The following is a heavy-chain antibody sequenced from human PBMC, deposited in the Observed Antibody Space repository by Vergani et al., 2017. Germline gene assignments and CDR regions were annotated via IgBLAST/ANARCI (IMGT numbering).Heavy chain of an antibody. V-gene: IGHV4-39*01. CDR1: GGSISSSSYY. Sequence: QVQLQQWGAGLLKPSETLSLTCAVSGGSISSSSYYWGWIRQPPGKGLEWIGNIYYSGTTYYNPSLKSRVTISVDTSENQFSLKLSSVTAADTAVYYGARRDYSSACFDYWGQGTLVTVSS. D-gene: IGHD6-25*01. CDR2: IYYSGTT. CDR3: ARRDYSSACFDY. J-gene: IGHJ4*02.